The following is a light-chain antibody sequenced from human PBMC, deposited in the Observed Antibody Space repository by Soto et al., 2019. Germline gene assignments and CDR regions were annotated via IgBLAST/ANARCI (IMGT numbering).Light chain of an antibody. CDR1: QSISSW. Sequence: DIQMTQSPSTLSASVGDSVTITCRASQSISSWLTCYHQKPGKVPKMLLYKASSLKSEVPSSFSGRGSATEFTLSTSSLQPDDFATYYCQQYNDGSPTFGQGTKLETK. V-gene: IGKV1-5*03. J-gene: IGKJ2*01. CDR2: KAS. CDR3: QQYNDGSPT.